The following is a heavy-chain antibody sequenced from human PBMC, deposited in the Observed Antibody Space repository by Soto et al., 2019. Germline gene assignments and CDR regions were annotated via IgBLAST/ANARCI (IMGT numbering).Heavy chain of an antibody. Sequence: PGGSLRLSCAASGFTFSSYAMSWVRQAPGKGLEWVSAISGSGGSTYYADSVKGRFTISRDNSKNTLYLQMNSLRAEDTAVYYCAKKHETAYSSSWYYFDYWGQGTLVTVSS. CDR3: AKKHETAYSSSWYYFDY. CDR1: GFTFSSYA. J-gene: IGHJ4*02. D-gene: IGHD6-13*01. CDR2: ISGSGGST. V-gene: IGHV3-23*01.